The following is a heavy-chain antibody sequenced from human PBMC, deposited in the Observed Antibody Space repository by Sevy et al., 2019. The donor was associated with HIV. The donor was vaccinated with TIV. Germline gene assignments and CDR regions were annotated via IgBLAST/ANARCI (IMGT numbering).Heavy chain of an antibody. Sequence: SETLSLTCTVSGASISSHYWSWIRQPPGKGLEWIGYIYYSGSTNYIPSLKSRVTMSVDTSKNQFSLKLRSVTAADTAMYYCARALRPYSFDTSTYFDYWGQGTLVTVSS. D-gene: IGHD3-22*01. V-gene: IGHV4-59*11. CDR3: ARALRPYSFDTSTYFDY. CDR1: GASISSHY. CDR2: IYYSGST. J-gene: IGHJ4*02.